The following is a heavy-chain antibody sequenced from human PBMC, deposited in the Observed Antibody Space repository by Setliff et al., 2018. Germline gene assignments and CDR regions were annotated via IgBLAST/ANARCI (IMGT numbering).Heavy chain of an antibody. D-gene: IGHD2-15*01. CDR3: VRPGGTTVVARHFDY. J-gene: IGHJ4*01. Sequence: SLTCTISGDSISDISYYWGFIRQSPGKGPEWIGSIYYSGTAYYNPSLESRVTMFVDTSKNQFSLELRSVTVADTATYYCVRPGGTTVVARHFDYWGSGILVTVSS. CDR1: GDSISDISYY. V-gene: IGHV4-39*01. CDR2: IYYSGTA.